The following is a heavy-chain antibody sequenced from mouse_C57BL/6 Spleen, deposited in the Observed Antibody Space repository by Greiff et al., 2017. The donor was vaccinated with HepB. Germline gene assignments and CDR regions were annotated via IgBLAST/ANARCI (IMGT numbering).Heavy chain of an antibody. CDR3: ARDGTGAFAY. V-gene: IGHV5-4*01. CDR1: GFPFSSYA. CDR2: ISDGGSYT. D-gene: IGHD4-1*01. J-gene: IGHJ3*01. Sequence: EVKLMESGGGLVKPGGSLKLSCAASGFPFSSYAMSWVRQTPEKRLEWVATISDGGSYTYYPDNVKGRFTISRDNAKNNLYLQMSHLKSEDTAMYYCARDGTGAFAYWGQGTLVTVSA.